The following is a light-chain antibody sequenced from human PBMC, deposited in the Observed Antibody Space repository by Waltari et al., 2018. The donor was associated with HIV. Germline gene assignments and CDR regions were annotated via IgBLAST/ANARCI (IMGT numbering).Light chain of an antibody. CDR2: CAS. Sequence: DILMAQSPHFLAVSPTERPTTTCCARHTLLYTSNNKNYLAWYHQKPGPPPKLLFYCASTRQSGVPDRFSGSGSGTNFTLTIYKLQAEDVATYYCQQYYRRPLTFGGGTKVGL. V-gene: IGKV4-1*01. J-gene: IGKJ4*01. CDR3: QQYYRRPLT. CDR1: HTLLYTSNNKNY.